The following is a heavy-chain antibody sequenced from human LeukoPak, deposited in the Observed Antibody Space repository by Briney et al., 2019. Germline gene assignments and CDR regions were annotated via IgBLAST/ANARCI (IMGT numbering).Heavy chain of an antibody. Sequence: GGSLRLSCAASGFPFSTYGFHWVRQAPGKGLEWVAVAYGDGSQQYYAESVKGRFTISRDNSKNTLYLQMNSLRAEDTAVYYCATLGGRTYYYDSSGYGDAFDIWGQGTMVTVSS. CDR3: ATLGGRTYYYDSSGYGDAFDI. J-gene: IGHJ3*02. CDR1: GFPFSTYG. D-gene: IGHD3-22*01. V-gene: IGHV3-33*01. CDR2: AYGDGSQQ.